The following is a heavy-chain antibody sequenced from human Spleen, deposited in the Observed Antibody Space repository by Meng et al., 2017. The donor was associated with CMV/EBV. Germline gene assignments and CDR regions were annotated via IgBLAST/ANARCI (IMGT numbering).Heavy chain of an antibody. J-gene: IGHJ4*02. D-gene: IGHD3-3*01. Sequence: GGSLRLSCAASGFTFSSYSMNWVRQAPGKGLEWVSSISSSSSYIYYADSVKGRFTISRDNAKNSLYLQMNSLRAEDTAVYYCARVLYDFWSGTLVIANNAIDYWGQGTLVTVSS. CDR2: ISSSSSYI. CDR1: GFTFSSYS. CDR3: ARVLYDFWSGTLVIANNAIDY. V-gene: IGHV3-21*01.